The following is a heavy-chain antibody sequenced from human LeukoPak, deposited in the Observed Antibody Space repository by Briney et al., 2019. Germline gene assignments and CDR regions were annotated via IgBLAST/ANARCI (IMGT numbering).Heavy chain of an antibody. Sequence: SETLSLTCAVYGGSFSGYYWSWIRQPPGKGLEWIREINHSGSTNHNPSLKSRVTISVDTSKNQFSLKLSSETAADTAVYYCARSGFLGYCSSTSCYLRGSKVAVWFDPWGQGTLVTVSS. CDR2: INHSGST. J-gene: IGHJ5*02. CDR3: ARSGFLGYCSSTSCYLRGSKVAVWFDP. CDR1: GGSFSGYY. D-gene: IGHD2-2*01. V-gene: IGHV4-34*01.